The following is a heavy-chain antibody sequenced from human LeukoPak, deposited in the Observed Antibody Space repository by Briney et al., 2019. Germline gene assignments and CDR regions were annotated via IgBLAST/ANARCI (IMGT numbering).Heavy chain of an antibody. D-gene: IGHD2-2*02. Sequence: SGTLSLTCTVSGGSISSYYWSWIRQPPGKGLEWIGYIYYSGSTNYNPSLKSRVTISVDTSKNQFSLKLSSVTAADTAVYYCARTIVVVPAAIPWFDPWGQGTLVTVSS. CDR2: IYYSGST. V-gene: IGHV4-59*01. CDR3: ARTIVVVPAAIPWFDP. J-gene: IGHJ5*02. CDR1: GGSISSYY.